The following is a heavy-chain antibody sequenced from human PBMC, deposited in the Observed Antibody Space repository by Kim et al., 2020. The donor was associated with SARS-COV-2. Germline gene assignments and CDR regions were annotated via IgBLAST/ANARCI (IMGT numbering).Heavy chain of an antibody. V-gene: IGHV4-34*01. CDR1: GGSFSGYH. Sequence: SETLSLTCAVYGGSFSGYHWSWIRQPPGKGLEWIGEVNYGGVTNYNPSLKSRVIISADSSKSQVSLRLKYVTAADTAVYYCARGRGINILWGSYRGWNYWGQGNLVTVSS. CDR3: ARGRGINILWGSYRGWNY. CDR2: VNYGGVT. J-gene: IGHJ4*02. D-gene: IGHD3-16*02.